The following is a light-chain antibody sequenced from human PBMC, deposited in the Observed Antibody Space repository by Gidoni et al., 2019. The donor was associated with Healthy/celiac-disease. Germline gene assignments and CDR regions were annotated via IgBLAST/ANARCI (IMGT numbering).Light chain of an antibody. Sequence: DIQITQSPSSLSAPVGDRVTITCRASQSISSYLHWYQQKPGKAPKLLIYAASSLQSGVPSRFSGRGSGTDFTLTISSLQPEDVANYYCQQSYRTPWTFGQGTKVEIK. CDR3: QQSYRTPWT. J-gene: IGKJ1*01. CDR2: AAS. V-gene: IGKV1-39*01. CDR1: QSISSY.